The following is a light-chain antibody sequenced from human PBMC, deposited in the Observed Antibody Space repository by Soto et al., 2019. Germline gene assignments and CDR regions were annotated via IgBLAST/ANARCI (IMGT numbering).Light chain of an antibody. CDR3: QHYNNWPPIT. CDR2: GAS. J-gene: IGKJ5*01. Sequence: EIVMTQSPATLSVSPGERATLSCRASQSVRSSLAWYQQKVGQAPRLLIYGASTRATGIPARFGGSGSGTEFTLTFGSLQYEDFAVYFCQHYNNWPPITFGQGTRLEIK. CDR1: QSVRSS. V-gene: IGKV3-15*01.